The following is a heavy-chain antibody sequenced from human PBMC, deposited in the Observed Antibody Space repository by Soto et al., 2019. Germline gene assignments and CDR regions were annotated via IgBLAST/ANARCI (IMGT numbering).Heavy chain of an antibody. CDR3: ARTGHYDILSGYLD. CDR2: INHSGST. CDR1: GGSFSGYY. D-gene: IGHD3-9*01. V-gene: IGHV4-34*01. J-gene: IGHJ4*02. Sequence: TLSLTCAVYGGSFSGYYWSWIRKPPGKRLEWIGEINHSGSTNYNPSLKSRVTISVDTSKNQFSLKLSSVTAADTAAYYCARTGHYDILSGYLDWGQGTLVTVSS.